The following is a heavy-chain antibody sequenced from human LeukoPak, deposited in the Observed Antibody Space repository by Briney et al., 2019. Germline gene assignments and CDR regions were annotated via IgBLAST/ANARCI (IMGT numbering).Heavy chain of an antibody. D-gene: IGHD6-13*01. J-gene: IGHJ4*02. Sequence: GGSLRLSCEASGFTFSSYEMNWVRQAPGKGLEWVSYISSSGKTIYYADSTKGRFTVSRDNAKNSLYLQMNSLRAEDTAVYYSATTSIAAAVPGCFDYWGQGTLVTVFS. CDR1: GFTFSSYE. CDR3: ATTSIAAAVPGCFDY. V-gene: IGHV3-48*03. CDR2: ISSSGKTI.